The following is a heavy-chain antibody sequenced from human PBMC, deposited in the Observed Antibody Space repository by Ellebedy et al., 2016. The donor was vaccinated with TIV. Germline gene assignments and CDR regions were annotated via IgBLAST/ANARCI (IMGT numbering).Heavy chain of an antibody. D-gene: IGHD3-22*01. J-gene: IGHJ3*02. Sequence: AASVKVSCKASGYTFTGNHIHWVRQAPGQGLEWMGWINPNSGGTNYAQKFQGRVTLSRDTSISTAYMELSRLTSDDTAVYFCARGSKLYFYDSSARPPATFDIWGQGTMVTVSS. CDR3: ARGSKLYFYDSSARPPATFDI. V-gene: IGHV1-2*02. CDR1: GYTFTGNH. CDR2: INPNSGGT.